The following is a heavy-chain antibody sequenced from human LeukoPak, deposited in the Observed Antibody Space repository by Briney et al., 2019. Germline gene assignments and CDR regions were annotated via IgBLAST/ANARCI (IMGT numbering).Heavy chain of an antibody. D-gene: IGHD3-9*01. CDR2: INHSGST. Sequence: SETLSLTCAVYGGSFSGYYWSWIRQPPGKGLEWIGEINHSGSTNYNPSLKSRVTISVDTSKNQFSLKLSSVTAADTAVYYCARLSRDILTGYFVYRGFDYWGQGTLVTVSS. V-gene: IGHV4-34*01. CDR3: ARLSRDILTGYFVYRGFDY. J-gene: IGHJ4*02. CDR1: GGSFSGYY.